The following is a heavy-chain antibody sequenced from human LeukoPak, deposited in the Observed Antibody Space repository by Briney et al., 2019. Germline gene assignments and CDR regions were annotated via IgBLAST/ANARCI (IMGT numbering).Heavy chain of an antibody. CDR1: GYTFTGYY. D-gene: IGHD2-2*01. CDR3: ARDGGWYQLLWWFDP. Sequence: ASVKVSCKASGYTFTGYYMHWVRQAPGRGLEWMGWINPNSGAAKYAQKFQGRVTMTRDTSISTAYMEVSRLRFDDTAVYYCARDGGWYQLLWWFDPWGQGTLVTVSS. J-gene: IGHJ5*02. V-gene: IGHV1-2*02. CDR2: INPNSGAA.